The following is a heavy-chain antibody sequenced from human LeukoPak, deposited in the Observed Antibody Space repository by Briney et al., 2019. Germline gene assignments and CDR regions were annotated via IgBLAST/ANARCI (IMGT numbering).Heavy chain of an antibody. V-gene: IGHV3-30-3*01. D-gene: IGHD3-10*01. J-gene: IGHJ4*02. Sequence: GGSLRLSCAASGFPFTVYPTHWVRQAPGKGLEWVSVSSSDETYKFYADSVRGRFTISRDNSKNRLYLQMNSLRAEDTAVYYCAYMRGLYYGIDYWGQGTLVTVSS. CDR1: GFPFTVYP. CDR2: SSSDETYK. CDR3: AYMRGLYYGIDY.